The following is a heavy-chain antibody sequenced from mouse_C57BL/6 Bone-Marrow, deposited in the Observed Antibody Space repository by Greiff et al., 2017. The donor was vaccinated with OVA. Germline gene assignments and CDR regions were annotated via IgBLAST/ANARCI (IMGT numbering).Heavy chain of an antibody. CDR1: GFNIKDDY. Sequence: SGAELVRPGASVKLSCTASGFNIKDDYMHWVKQRPEQGLEWIGWIDPENGDTEYASKFQGKATITADTSSNTAYLQLSSLTSEDTAVYYCTTSSHYYGSSYVGYFDVWGTGTTVTVSS. CDR3: TTSSHYYGSSYVGYFDV. J-gene: IGHJ1*03. V-gene: IGHV14-4*01. CDR2: IDPENGDT. D-gene: IGHD1-1*01.